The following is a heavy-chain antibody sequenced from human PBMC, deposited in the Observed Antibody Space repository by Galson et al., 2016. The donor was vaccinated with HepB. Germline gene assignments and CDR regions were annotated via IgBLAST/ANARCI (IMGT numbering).Heavy chain of an antibody. CDR2: LDGSGGDK. Sequence: SLRLSCAASGFTFSTYAMSWVRQAPGEGLEWVSGLDGSGGDKHYADSVTGRFTISRHNGKNILYLYMNRLRVDDTAVDFCAKDSGNSAGSYDHWGQGTLVTVSS. V-gene: IGHV3-23*01. D-gene: IGHD4-23*01. CDR3: AKDSGNSAGSYDH. CDR1: GFTFSTYA. J-gene: IGHJ4*02.